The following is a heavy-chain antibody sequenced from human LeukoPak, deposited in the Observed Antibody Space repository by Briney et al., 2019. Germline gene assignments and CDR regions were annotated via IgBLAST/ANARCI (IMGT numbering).Heavy chain of an antibody. Sequence: GGSLRLSCAASGFTFSSYAMSCVRQAPGKGLEWLSAISGSGCSTYYADSVKGRFTISRHNAKNKLYLQMNSLRAEATSLYYCAKERGTAMSCVDYWGQGTLVTVSS. CDR2: ISGSGCST. CDR3: AKERGTAMSCVDY. CDR1: GFTFSSYA. J-gene: IGHJ4*02. V-gene: IGHV3-23*01. D-gene: IGHD5-18*01.